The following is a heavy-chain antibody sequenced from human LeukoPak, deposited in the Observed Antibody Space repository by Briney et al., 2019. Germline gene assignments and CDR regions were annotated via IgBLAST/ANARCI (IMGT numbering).Heavy chain of an antibody. D-gene: IGHD6-13*01. Sequence: ASVKVSCKAPGYTFTSYGITWVRQAPGQGLEWMEWISVYNGNTNYAQKLQGRVTMTTDTSTSSAYMELRSLRSDDTAIYYCARDREAAGQKLTDYWGQGTLVTVSS. CDR3: ARDREAAGQKLTDY. J-gene: IGHJ4*02. V-gene: IGHV1-18*01. CDR2: ISVYNGNT. CDR1: GYTFTSYG.